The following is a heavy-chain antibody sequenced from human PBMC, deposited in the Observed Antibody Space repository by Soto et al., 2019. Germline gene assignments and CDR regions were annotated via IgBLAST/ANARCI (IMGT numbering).Heavy chain of an antibody. CDR2: IIPIFGTA. Sequence: SVKVSCKASGGTFSSYAISWVRQAPGQGLEWMGGIIPIFGTANYAQKFQGRVTITADESTSTAYMELSSLRSEDTAMYYCARDPRGGGTKYYYYYYGMDVWGQGTTVTISS. CDR1: GGTFSSYA. D-gene: IGHD1-1*01. J-gene: IGHJ6*02. CDR3: ARDPRGGGTKYYYYYYGMDV. V-gene: IGHV1-69*13.